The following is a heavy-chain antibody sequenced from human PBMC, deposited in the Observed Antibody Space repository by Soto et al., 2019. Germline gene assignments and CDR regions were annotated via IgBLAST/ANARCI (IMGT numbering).Heavy chain of an antibody. D-gene: IGHD2-21*01. CDR1: GFSLSTSGVG. J-gene: IGHJ5*02. Sequence: QITLKESGPTLVKPTQTLTLTCTFSGFSLSTSGVGVGWIRQPPGKALEWLALIYWDDDKRYSPSLKSRLTLTKDTSKNQVVLTMTNMDPVDTATYYCAHPLSGPGDSTWFDPWGQGTLVTVSS. CDR3: AHPLSGPGDSTWFDP. V-gene: IGHV2-5*02. CDR2: IYWDDDK.